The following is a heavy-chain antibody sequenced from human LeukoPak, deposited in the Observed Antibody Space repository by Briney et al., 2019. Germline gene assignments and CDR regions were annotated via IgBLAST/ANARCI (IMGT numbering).Heavy chain of an antibody. J-gene: IGHJ5*01. D-gene: IGHD3-10*01. Sequence: PGGSLRLSCAASGFTFSSYGMHWVRQAPGKGLEWVAFIWYDGSNKYYADSVKGRFTISRDNSKNTLYVQMNSLRAEDTAVYYCAKHDPITLVRGVTNWCDSWGQGNLVTVSS. V-gene: IGHV3-30*02. CDR2: IWYDGSNK. CDR3: AKHDPITLVRGVTNWCDS. CDR1: GFTFSSYG.